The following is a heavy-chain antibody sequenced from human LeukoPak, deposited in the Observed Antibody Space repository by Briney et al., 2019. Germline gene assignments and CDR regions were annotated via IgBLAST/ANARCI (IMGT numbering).Heavy chain of an antibody. Sequence: GGSLRLSCAASGFTFSSYAMYWVRQAPGKGLEWVSVISYDESNKYYADSVKGRFTISRDNSKNMLYLQMSSLRTEDTAVYYCVRDQYFWGQGALVTVS. CDR1: GFTFSSYA. CDR2: ISYDESNK. J-gene: IGHJ4*02. V-gene: IGHV3-30-3*01. CDR3: VRDQYF.